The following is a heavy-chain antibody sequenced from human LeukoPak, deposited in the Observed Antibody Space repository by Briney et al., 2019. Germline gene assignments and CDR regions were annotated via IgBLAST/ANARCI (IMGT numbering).Heavy chain of an antibody. V-gene: IGHV1-2*02. CDR2: INPDSGDT. Sequence: VASVKVSCKASGYTFTGYFIHWVRQAPGQGLEWMGWINPDSGDTNYAQQFQGRVTMTRDTSISAAYMELSSLRSDDTAVYYCARDRYSYYFDYWGQGTLVTVSS. D-gene: IGHD2-15*01. CDR3: ARDRYSYYFDY. J-gene: IGHJ4*02. CDR1: GYTFTGYF.